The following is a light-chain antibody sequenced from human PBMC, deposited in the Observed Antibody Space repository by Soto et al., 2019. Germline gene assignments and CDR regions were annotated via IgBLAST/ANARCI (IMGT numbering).Light chain of an antibody. Sequence: QSVLTQPPSVSEAPGPRVTISCTGSSSNIGAGYEAHWYQQVPGTAPKLLIYENNNRPSGVPDRFSGSKSGTSASLAITGRQAEDEAEYSCQSYDSSLSGYVFGTGTKLTVL. CDR3: QSYDSSLSGYV. CDR2: ENN. CDR1: SSNIGAGYE. V-gene: IGLV1-40*01. J-gene: IGLJ1*01.